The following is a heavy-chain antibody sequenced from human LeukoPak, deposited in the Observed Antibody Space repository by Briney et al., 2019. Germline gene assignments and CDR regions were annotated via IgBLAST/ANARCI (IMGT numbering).Heavy chain of an antibody. V-gene: IGHV4-39*01. Sequence: SETLSLTYTVSGGSISSSSYYWGWIRQPPGKGLEWIGSIYYSGSTYYNPSLKSRVTISVDTSKNQFSLKLSSVTAADTAVYYCARRNDFFDYWGQGTLVTVSS. J-gene: IGHJ4*02. CDR2: IYYSGST. CDR3: ARRNDFFDY. CDR1: GGSISSSSYY.